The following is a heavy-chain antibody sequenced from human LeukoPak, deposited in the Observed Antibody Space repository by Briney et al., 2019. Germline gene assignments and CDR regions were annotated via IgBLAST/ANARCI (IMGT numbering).Heavy chain of an antibody. J-gene: IGHJ3*01. CDR1: GFIFSDYS. CDR3: ARQAVARPFDL. CDR2: ISSSSAYI. Sequence: PGGSLRLSCAASGFIFSDYSMDWVRQAPGKGLEWVSSISSSSAYIFYSDSVKGRFTISRDNAQSSLYLQMNSLRAGDTAVYYCARQAVARPFDLWGQGTMVAVSS. V-gene: IGHV3-21*06.